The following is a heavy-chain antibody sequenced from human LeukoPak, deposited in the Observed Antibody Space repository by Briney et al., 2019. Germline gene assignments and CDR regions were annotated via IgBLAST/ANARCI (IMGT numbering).Heavy chain of an antibody. J-gene: IGHJ4*02. V-gene: IGHV1-8*01. CDR3: ARVLGSISH. CDR2: MNPNSGNT. Sequence: ASVKVSCKASGYTFSTCDIHWVRQATGQGLEWMGWMNPNSGNTGFAHKFQGRVTLTRDTSINTAYMELSSLRSEDTAVYYCARVLGSISHWGKGNLVTVSS. D-gene: IGHD1-1*01. CDR1: GYTFSTCD.